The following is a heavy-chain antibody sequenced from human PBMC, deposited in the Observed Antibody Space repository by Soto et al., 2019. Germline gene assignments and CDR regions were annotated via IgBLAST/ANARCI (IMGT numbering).Heavy chain of an antibody. Sequence: QVQLQESGPGLVKPSETLSLTCTVSGGSISSYYWSWIRQPPGKGLEWIGYIYYSGSTNYNPSLKRRVTISVDTSKNQFSLKLSSVTAADTAVDYCARSPGYSYGYNYFDYWGQGTLVTVSS. V-gene: IGHV4-59*01. CDR3: ARSPGYSYGYNYFDY. CDR1: GGSISSYY. CDR2: IYYSGST. D-gene: IGHD5-18*01. J-gene: IGHJ4*02.